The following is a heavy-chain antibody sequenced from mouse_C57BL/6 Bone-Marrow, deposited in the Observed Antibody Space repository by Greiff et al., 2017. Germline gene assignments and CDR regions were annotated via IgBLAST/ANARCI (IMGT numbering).Heavy chain of an antibody. CDR3: ATITTVVAVDY. D-gene: IGHD1-1*01. CDR1: GYTFTSYW. J-gene: IGHJ2*01. V-gene: IGHV1-61*01. Sequence: VQLQQPGAELVRPGSSVKLSCKASGYTFTSYWMDWVKQRPGQGLEWIGNIYPSDSETHYNQKFKDKATLTVDKSSSTAYMQLSSLTSEDSAVYYCATITTVVAVDYWGQGTTLTVSS. CDR2: IYPSDSET.